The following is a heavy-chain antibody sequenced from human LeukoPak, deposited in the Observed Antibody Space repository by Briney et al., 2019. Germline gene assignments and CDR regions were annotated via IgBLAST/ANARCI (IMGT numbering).Heavy chain of an antibody. CDR1: GFTFSSYS. CDR3: ARDVQLGVVPYYYYYYMDV. D-gene: IGHD3-3*01. V-gene: IGHV3-21*01. CDR2: ISSSSSYI. J-gene: IGHJ6*03. Sequence: GGSLRLSCAASGFTFSSYSMNWVRQAPGKGLEWVSSISSSSSYIYYADSVKGRFTISRDNAKNSLYLQMNSLRAEDTAVYYCARDVQLGVVPYYYYYYMDVWGKGTTVTVSS.